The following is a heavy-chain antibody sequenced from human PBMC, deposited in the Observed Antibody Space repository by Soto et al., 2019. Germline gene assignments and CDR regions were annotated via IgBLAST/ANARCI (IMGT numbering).Heavy chain of an antibody. CDR3: ASFDGTLVRGGRSSPYEMDV. Sequence: QVLLVQSGPEVKKPGSSVKVSCKASGGTFNNYAINWVRQAPGKGLEWMGGFIPTFGTGKHAQKFQGRVTITADASTTTAYMELNSLRSEDTAIYYCASFDGTLVRGGRSSPYEMDVWGQGTTVIVSS. V-gene: IGHV1-69*01. J-gene: IGHJ6*02. CDR2: FIPTFGTG. CDR1: GGTFNNYA. D-gene: IGHD3-10*01.